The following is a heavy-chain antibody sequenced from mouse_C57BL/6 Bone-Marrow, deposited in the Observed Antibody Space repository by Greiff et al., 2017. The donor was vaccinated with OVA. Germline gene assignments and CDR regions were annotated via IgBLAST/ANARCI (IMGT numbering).Heavy chain of an antibody. Sequence: EVKLVESGGGLVQPGGSLSLSCAASGFTFTDYYMSWVRQPPGKALEWLGFIRNKANGYTTEYSASVKGRFTISRDNSQRILYLQMNALRAEDSATYYCASSYYSNYYAMDYWGQGTSVTVSS. J-gene: IGHJ4*01. D-gene: IGHD2-5*01. CDR3: ASSYYSNYYAMDY. V-gene: IGHV7-3*01. CDR1: GFTFTDYY. CDR2: IRNKANGYTT.